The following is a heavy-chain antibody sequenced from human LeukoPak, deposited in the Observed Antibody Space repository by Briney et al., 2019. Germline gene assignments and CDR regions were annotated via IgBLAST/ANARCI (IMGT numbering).Heavy chain of an antibody. D-gene: IGHD5-12*01. CDR1: GFTFSDYY. Sequence: GGSLRLTCAASGFTFSDYYMSWIRQAPGKGLEWVSYISSSGSTIYYADSVEGRFTISRDNAKNSLYLQMNSLRAEDTAVYYCARDPIVATKFGYYYYGMDVWGQGTTVTVSS. CDR2: ISSSGSTI. CDR3: ARDPIVATKFGYYYYGMDV. J-gene: IGHJ6*02. V-gene: IGHV3-11*01.